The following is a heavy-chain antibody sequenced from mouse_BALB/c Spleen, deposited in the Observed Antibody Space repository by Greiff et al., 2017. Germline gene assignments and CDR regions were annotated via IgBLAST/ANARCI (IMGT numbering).Heavy chain of an antibody. CDR1: GYSITSGYY. D-gene: IGHD2-3*01. CDR2: ISYDGSN. CDR3: ARDDGYYENYAMDY. V-gene: IGHV3-6*02. Sequence: DVQLQESGPGLVKPSQSLSLTCSVTGYSITSGYYWNWIRQFPGNKLEWMGYISYDGSNNYNPSLKNRISITRDTSKNQFFLKLNSVTTEDTATYYCARDDGYYENYAMDYWGQGTSVTVSS. J-gene: IGHJ4*01.